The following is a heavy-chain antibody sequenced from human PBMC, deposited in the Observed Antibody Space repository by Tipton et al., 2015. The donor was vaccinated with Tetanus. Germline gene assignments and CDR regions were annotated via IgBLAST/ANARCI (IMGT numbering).Heavy chain of an antibody. CDR3: ARGDGYYYFDV. Sequence: QLVQSGAEVKKPGASVKVSCKTSGFTFTSYALHWVRQAPGQRLEWMGWINGGSGKTRYSQKLQDRVTISRDASASTVSMELSSLRSEDTAIYYCARGDGYYYFDVWGRGTLVTVSS. CDR1: GFTFTSYA. J-gene: IGHJ2*01. CDR2: INGGSGKT. V-gene: IGHV1-3*01.